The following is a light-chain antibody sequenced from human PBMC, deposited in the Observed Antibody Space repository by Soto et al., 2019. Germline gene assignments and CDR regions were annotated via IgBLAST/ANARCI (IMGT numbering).Light chain of an antibody. J-gene: IGLJ1*01. V-gene: IGLV2-11*01. CDR2: DVY. Sequence: QSVLTQPRSVSGSPGQSVTISCTGTSSDVGRYSFVSWYQQHPGKAPKLIIYDVYKRPSGVPDRFSGSKSGNTASLTIYGLKAEDENDYYCCSHAGSSVVFGTGTKVTV. CDR1: SSDVGRYSF. CDR3: CSHAGSSVV.